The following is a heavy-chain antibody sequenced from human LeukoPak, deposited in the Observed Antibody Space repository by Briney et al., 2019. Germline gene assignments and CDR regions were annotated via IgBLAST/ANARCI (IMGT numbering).Heavy chain of an antibody. D-gene: IGHD3-3*01. V-gene: IGHV4-4*02. Sequence: SETLSLTCAVSGGSISSSNWWSWVRQPPGKGLEWIGEIYHSGSTNYNPSLKSRVTISVDKSKNQFSLKLSSVTAADTAVYYCARERITIFGVVKRHTNYFDFWGQGTLVTVSS. CDR2: IYHSGST. CDR1: GGSISSSNW. J-gene: IGHJ4*02. CDR3: ARERITIFGVVKRHTNYFDF.